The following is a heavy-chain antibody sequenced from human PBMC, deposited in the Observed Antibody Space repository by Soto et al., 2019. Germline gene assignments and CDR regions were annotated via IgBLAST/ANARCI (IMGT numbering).Heavy chain of an antibody. V-gene: IGHV4-30-4*01. CDR1: GGSTSSDNY. J-gene: IGHJ4*02. CDR2: IYYSGNT. CDR3: AREGGESSDGLYYYDS. Sequence: SETLSLTCTVSGGSTSSDNYWSWIRQPPGKGLEWIGHIYYSGNTDYNPSLKSRLAISIDTSKDQFSLKLSSVTAADTAVYFCAREGGESSDGLYYYDSWGQGSLVTVSS. D-gene: IGHD3-16*01.